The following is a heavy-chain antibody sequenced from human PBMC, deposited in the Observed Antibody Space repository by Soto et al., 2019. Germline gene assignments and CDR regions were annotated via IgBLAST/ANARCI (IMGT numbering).Heavy chain of an antibody. J-gene: IGHJ3*02. CDR2: INIANGDT. Sequence: GASVKVSCKASGYTFTTYPMHWVRQAPGQRLEWMGWINIANGDTKYSQKLQGRVTITWDTSASTAYMELSRLRSDDTAVYYCARCSSSWTDAFDIWGQGTMVTVSS. V-gene: IGHV1-3*04. CDR1: GYTFTTYP. D-gene: IGHD6-13*01. CDR3: ARCSSSWTDAFDI.